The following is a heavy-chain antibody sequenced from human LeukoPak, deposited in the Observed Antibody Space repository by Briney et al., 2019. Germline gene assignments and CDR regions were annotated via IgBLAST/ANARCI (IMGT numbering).Heavy chain of an antibody. J-gene: IGHJ4*02. D-gene: IGHD5-18*01. CDR3: TYSSRGICYY. V-gene: IGHV1-69*13. Sequence: SVKVSCKASGYTFTSYGISWVRQAPGQGLEWMGGIIPIFGTANYAQKFQGRVTITADESTSTAYMELSSLRSEDTAVYYCTYSSRGICYYWGQGTLVTVSS. CDR1: GYTFTSYG. CDR2: IIPIFGTA.